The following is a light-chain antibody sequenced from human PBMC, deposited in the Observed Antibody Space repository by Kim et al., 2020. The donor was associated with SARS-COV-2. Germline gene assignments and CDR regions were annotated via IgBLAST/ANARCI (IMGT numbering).Light chain of an antibody. J-gene: IGLJ2*01. CDR1: ISHLPTHP. V-gene: IGLV1-44*01. CDR3: AAWDDSLNGLV. Sequence: SFSSSGAISHLPTHPLTCYQQFPHTPPNLPLPPDDPRPSGVPDRFSGSKSGTSASLAISGLQSADEADYYCAAWDDSLNGLVFGGGTQLTVL. CDR2: PDD.